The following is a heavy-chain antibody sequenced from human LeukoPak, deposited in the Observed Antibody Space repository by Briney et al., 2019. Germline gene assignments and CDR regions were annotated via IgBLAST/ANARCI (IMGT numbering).Heavy chain of an antibody. CDR1: GGSISSSSYY. CDR3: AKISRRNYGSVIGPTKGYMDV. D-gene: IGHD3-10*01. Sequence: ETLSLTCTVSGGSISSSSYYWGWVRQAPGKGLEWVSSISSSSSYIYYADSVKGRFTISRDNAKNSLYLQMNSLRAEDTAVYYCAKISRRNYGSVIGPTKGYMDVWGKGTTVTVSS. V-gene: IGHV3-21*01. J-gene: IGHJ6*03. CDR2: ISSSSSYI.